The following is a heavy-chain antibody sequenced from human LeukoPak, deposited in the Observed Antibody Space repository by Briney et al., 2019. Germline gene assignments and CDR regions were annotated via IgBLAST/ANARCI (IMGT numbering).Heavy chain of an antibody. J-gene: IGHJ6*03. D-gene: IGHD6-13*01. V-gene: IGHV1-69*05. CDR2: IIPIFGTA. CDR3: ARDPGIAAAGTLKHYYYMDV. CDR1: GGTFSSYA. Sequence: SVTVSCKASGGTFSSYAISWVRQAPGQGLEWMGGIIPIFGTANYAQKFQGRVRITTDESTSTAYMELSSLRSEDTAVYYCARDPGIAAAGTLKHYYYMDVWGKGTTVTVSS.